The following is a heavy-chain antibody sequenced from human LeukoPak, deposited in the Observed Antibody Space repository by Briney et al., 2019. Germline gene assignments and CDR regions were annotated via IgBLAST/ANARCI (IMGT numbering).Heavy chain of an antibody. CDR2: VHLDGRT. D-gene: IGHD3-3*01. CDR1: GGSVSTTNW. CDR3: AREGGFYRPLDY. J-gene: IGHJ4*02. V-gene: IGHV4-4*02. Sequence: SEALSLTCGVPGGSVSTTNWWTWVRQLPGKGLEGIGGVHLDGRTNYNPARESPLTILVDLSENHIALGLTSVTPADTAVYYCAREGGFYRPLDYSGQGTLVTVPS.